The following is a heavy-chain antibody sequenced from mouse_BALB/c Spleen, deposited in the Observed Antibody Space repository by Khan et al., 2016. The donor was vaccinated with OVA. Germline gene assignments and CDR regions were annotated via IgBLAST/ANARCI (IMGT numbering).Heavy chain of an antibody. CDR1: GYTFTSFW. CDR3: TRDRIDY. J-gene: IGHJ2*01. V-gene: IGHV1-7*01. Sequence: QVQLKESGAELAKPGASVKMSCTASGYTFTSFWMHWVKQRPGQGLEWIGYINPTSGYTDYNEKFKDRATLSADKSSSTAYMQLSSLTSEDAAVYFGTRDRIDYWGQGTTLTVAS. CDR2: INPTSGYT.